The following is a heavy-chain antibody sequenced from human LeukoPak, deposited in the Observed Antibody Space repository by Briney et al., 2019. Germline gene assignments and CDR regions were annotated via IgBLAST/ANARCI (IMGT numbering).Heavy chain of an antibody. D-gene: IGHD6-13*01. CDR2: IYTSGST. CDR1: GGSISSYY. V-gene: IGHV4-4*07. CDR3: ARVRLPVYSSSWYADYYFDY. Sequence: SETLSLTCTVSGGSISSYYWSWIRQPAGKGLEWIGRIYTSGSTNYNPSLKSRVTMSVDTSKNQFSLKLSSVTAAGTAVYYCARVRLPVYSSSWYADYYFDYWGQGTLVTVSS. J-gene: IGHJ4*02.